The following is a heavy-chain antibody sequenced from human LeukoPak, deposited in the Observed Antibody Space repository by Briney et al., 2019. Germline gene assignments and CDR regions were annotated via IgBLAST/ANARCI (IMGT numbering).Heavy chain of an antibody. CDR2: IKKDGSEK. CDR1: GFTFNTYA. D-gene: IGHD2-15*01. J-gene: IGHJ3*02. CDR3: ARGYCSGGRCYRNAFDI. V-gene: IGHV3-7*01. Sequence: GGSLRLSCAASGFTFNTYAMTWVRQAPGKGLEWVADIKKDGSEKNYVDSVKGRFTISRDNAKNSLYLQMNSLRAEDTAVYYCARGYCSGGRCYRNAFDIWGQGTMVTVSS.